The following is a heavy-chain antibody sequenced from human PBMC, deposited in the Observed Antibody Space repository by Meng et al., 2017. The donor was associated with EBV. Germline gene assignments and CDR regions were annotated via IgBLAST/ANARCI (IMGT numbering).Heavy chain of an antibody. CDR1: GYTFTSYG. Sequence: QVQVVQCGAGVKKLGHSAKGACKASGYTFTSYGISWVRQAPGQGLEWMGWISAYNGNTNYAQKLQGRVTMTTDTSTSTAYMELRSLRSDDTAVYYCARGLDYFDYWGQGTLVTVSS. V-gene: IGHV1-18*01. CDR3: ARGLDYFDY. CDR2: ISAYNGNT. J-gene: IGHJ4*02.